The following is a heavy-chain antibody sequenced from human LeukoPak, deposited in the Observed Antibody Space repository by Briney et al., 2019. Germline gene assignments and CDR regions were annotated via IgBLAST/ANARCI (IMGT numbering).Heavy chain of an antibody. Sequence: ASVKVSCKASGYTFTSYDINWVRQAPGQGPEWMGWINTDNGKTKYAQKLQDRVTMTTDTSTSTAYMELRSLRSDDTAVYYCAREGTKLAWFGELRITRYYFYYMDVWGKGTTVTISS. J-gene: IGHJ6*03. D-gene: IGHD3-10*01. CDR1: GYTFTSYD. CDR2: INTDNGKT. V-gene: IGHV1-18*01. CDR3: AREGTKLAWFGELRITRYYFYYMDV.